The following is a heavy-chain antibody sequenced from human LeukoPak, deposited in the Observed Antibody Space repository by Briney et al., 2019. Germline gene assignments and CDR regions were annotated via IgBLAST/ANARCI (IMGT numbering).Heavy chain of an antibody. J-gene: IGHJ5*02. CDR2: IYHSGST. V-gene: IGHV4-4*02. CDR1: GGSISSSNW. D-gene: IGHD6-13*01. Sequence: TLSLTCAVSGGSISSSNWWSWVRQPPGKGLEWIGEIYHSGSTNYNPSLKSRVTISVDKSKNQFSLKLSSVTAADTAVYYCARVVAAARGWFDPWGQGTLVTVSS. CDR3: ARVVAAARGWFDP.